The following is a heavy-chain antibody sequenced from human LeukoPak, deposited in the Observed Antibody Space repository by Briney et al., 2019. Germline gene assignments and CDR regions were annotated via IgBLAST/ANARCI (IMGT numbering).Heavy chain of an antibody. D-gene: IGHD3-10*01. CDR2: ISGGGDTT. Sequence: GGSLRLSCAASGFTFSNFGMSWVRQAPGRGLEWVSGISGGGDTTYYAESVKGRFTISRDNSKNTVFLQMNSLSAEDTALYYCAKTNSYYDYWGQGTLVAVSS. J-gene: IGHJ4*02. CDR3: AKTNSYYDY. CDR1: GFTFSNFG. V-gene: IGHV3-23*01.